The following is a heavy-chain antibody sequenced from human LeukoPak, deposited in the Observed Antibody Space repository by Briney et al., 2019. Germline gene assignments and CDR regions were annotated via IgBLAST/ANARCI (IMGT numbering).Heavy chain of an antibody. J-gene: IGHJ4*02. V-gene: IGHV3-30*18. Sequence: GGSLRLSCTASGFTFSSYGMHWVRQAPGKGLESVAVISYDGSNKYYADSVKGRFAISRDNSKNTLYLQMNSLRAEDTAVYYCAKGAQYDFWSGYYLDYWGQGTLVTVSS. CDR3: AKGAQYDFWSGYYLDY. D-gene: IGHD3-3*01. CDR2: ISYDGSNK. CDR1: GFTFSSYG.